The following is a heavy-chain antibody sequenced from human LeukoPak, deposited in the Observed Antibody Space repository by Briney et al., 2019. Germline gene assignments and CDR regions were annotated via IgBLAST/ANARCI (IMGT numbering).Heavy chain of an antibody. V-gene: IGHV4-4*07. CDR1: SDSFSLYY. Sequence: SETLSLTCTVSSDSFSLYYWSWIRQPAGEGLEWIGRIYTSGSTNYNPSLKSRVTMSVDTSKNQFSLTLSSVTAADTAVYYCAREKKKQQLVFFASDRKSTYFGRYFDFWGQGTLVTVSS. D-gene: IGHD6-13*01. CDR2: IYTSGST. J-gene: IGHJ4*02. CDR3: AREKKKQQLVFFASDRKSTYFGRYFDF.